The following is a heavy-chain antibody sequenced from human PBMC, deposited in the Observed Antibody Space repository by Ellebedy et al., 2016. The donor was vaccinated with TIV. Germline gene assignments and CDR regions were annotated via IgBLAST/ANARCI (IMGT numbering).Heavy chain of an antibody. CDR2: ITGSGDSA. V-gene: IGHV3-23*01. J-gene: IGHJ4*02. CDR1: GFTFSNYA. Sequence: PGGSLRLSCAASGFTFSNYAMSWIRQAPGIGLEWVSAITGSGDSAYYTDSVKGRFTISRDNSKNTLFLQMNSLRVEDTAIYFCAMGYSKSWNFDSWGQGALVTVSS. D-gene: IGHD6-13*01. CDR3: AMGYSKSWNFDS.